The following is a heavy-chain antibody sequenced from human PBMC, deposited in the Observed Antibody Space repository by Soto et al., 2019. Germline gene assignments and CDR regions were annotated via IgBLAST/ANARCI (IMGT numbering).Heavy chain of an antibody. CDR3: ARVGPPAAGTGKYYYYYGMDV. J-gene: IGHJ6*02. CDR1: VDSVFSNSGA. CDR2: TYYRSKWYN. V-gene: IGHV6-1*01. D-gene: IGHD6-13*01. Sequence: PLQTLSLTCAISVDSVFSNSGAWNWIRQSPSRGLEWLGRTYYRSKWYNDYAVSVKSRITINPDTSKNQFSLQLNSVTPEDTAVYYCARVGPPAAGTGKYYYYYGMDVWGQGTTVTVSS.